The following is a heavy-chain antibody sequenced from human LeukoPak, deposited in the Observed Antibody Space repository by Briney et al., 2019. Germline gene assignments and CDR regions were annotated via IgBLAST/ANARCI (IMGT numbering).Heavy chain of an antibody. CDR1: GYSFSSYW. J-gene: IGHJ4*02. CDR2: IYPGDSDT. V-gene: IGHV5-51*01. CDR3: ARRGEALDPFDY. D-gene: IGHD1-1*01. Sequence: AESLQIFSRDAGYSFSSYWIGWVLQMPGKGLEWMGIIYPGDSDTRYSPSFQGQVTISADKSINTAYLQWSSLKASDTAIYYCARRGEALDPFDYWGQGTLVTVSS.